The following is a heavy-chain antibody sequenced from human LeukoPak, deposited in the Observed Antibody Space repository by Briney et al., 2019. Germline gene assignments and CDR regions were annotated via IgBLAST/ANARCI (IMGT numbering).Heavy chain of an antibody. CDR1: GGSFSGYY. V-gene: IGHV4-34*01. CDR3: ARYGSSSGRPLGY. J-gene: IGHJ4*02. D-gene: IGHD6-6*01. CDR2: INHSGST. Sequence: PSETLSLTCAVYGGSFSGYYWSWIRRPPGKGLEWIGEINHSGSTNYNPSLKSRVTISVDTSKNQFSLKLSSVTAADTAVYYCARYGSSSGRPLGYWGQGTLVTVSS.